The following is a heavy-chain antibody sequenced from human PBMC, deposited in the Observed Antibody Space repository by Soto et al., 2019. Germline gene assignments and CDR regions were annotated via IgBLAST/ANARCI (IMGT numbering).Heavy chain of an antibody. Sequence: QVPLVQSGAQVKKPGSSVRVSCRASGGNFSNNAISWVRQAPGHGVEWMGGIIPLFHATDYAQRFQGRVTFTADESTSTVFMELSSLRFEDTAVYYCARDRGDHGLDVWGQGTTVTVSS. CDR3: ARDRGDHGLDV. V-gene: IGHV1-69*01. CDR2: IIPLFHAT. D-gene: IGHD3-10*01. J-gene: IGHJ6*02. CDR1: GGNFSNNA.